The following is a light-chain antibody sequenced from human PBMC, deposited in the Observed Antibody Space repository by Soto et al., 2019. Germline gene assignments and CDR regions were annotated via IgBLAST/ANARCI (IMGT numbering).Light chain of an antibody. Sequence: DIQMTQAPSSLSASVGDRVTTTFRASQGISTYLNWYQQKPGRAPKRLIYAASSLQSGVPSRFSGTGSDTDFTLTISSLQPEDFATYSCQQSYSIRWAVAQGTEVDI. CDR2: AAS. CDR3: QQSYSIRWA. V-gene: IGKV1-39*01. J-gene: IGKJ1*01. CDR1: QGISTY.